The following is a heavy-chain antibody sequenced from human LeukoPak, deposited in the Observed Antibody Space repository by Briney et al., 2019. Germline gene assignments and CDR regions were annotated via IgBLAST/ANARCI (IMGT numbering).Heavy chain of an antibody. CDR3: ARVNVDSSGSPAFDI. CDR2: IYYSGST. D-gene: IGHD3-22*01. Sequence: SETLSLTCTVSGGSISSGDYYWSWIRQPPGKGLEWIGHIYYSGSTYYNPSLKSRVTISVDTSKNQFSLKLSSVTAADTAVYYCARVNVDSSGSPAFDIWGQGTMVTVSS. CDR1: GGSISSGDYY. V-gene: IGHV4-30-4*01. J-gene: IGHJ3*02.